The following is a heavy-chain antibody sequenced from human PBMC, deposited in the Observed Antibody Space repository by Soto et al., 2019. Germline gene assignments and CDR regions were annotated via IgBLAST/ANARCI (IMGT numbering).Heavy chain of an antibody. CDR3: GRCSSTSCHLGADY. V-gene: IGHV3-30-3*01. Sequence: VQLLESGGGLVQPGGSLRLSCAASGFTFSSYAMSWVRQAPGKGLEWVALISFDGNNKYYANSVKGRFTISRDNSKNTLYLQMSSLRAEDTAVYYCGRCSSTSCHLGADYWGQGTLVTVSS. CDR1: GFTFSSYA. CDR2: ISFDGNNK. J-gene: IGHJ4*02. D-gene: IGHD2-2*01.